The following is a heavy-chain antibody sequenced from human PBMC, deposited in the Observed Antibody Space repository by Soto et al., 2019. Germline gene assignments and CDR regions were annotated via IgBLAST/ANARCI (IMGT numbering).Heavy chain of an antibody. CDR3: ATDRVVDSSSWYVYFQH. CDR1: GFTFSSYS. V-gene: IGHV3-48*02. J-gene: IGHJ1*01. D-gene: IGHD6-13*01. CDR2: ISSSSSTI. Sequence: EVQLVESGGGLVQPGGSLRLSCAASGFTFSSYSMNWVRQAPGKGLEWVSYISSSSSTIYYADSVKGRFTISRDNAKNSLYLQMNSLRDEDTAVYYCATDRVVDSSSWYVYFQHWGQGTLVTVSS.